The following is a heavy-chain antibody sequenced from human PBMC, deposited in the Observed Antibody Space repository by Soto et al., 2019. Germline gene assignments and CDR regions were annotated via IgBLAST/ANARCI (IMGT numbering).Heavy chain of an antibody. CDR2: IYYSGST. Sequence: SETLSLTCTVSGGSISSYYWSWIRQPPGKGLEWIGYIYYSGSTNYNPSLKSRVTISVDTPKNQFSLKLSSVTAADTAVYYCARESSGIAARPGFDYWGQGTLVTVSS. CDR1: GGSISSYY. D-gene: IGHD6-6*01. J-gene: IGHJ4*02. V-gene: IGHV4-59*01. CDR3: ARESSGIAARPGFDY.